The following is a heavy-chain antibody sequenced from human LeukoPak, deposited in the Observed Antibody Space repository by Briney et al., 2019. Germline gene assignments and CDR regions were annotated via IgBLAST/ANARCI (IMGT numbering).Heavy chain of an antibody. CDR2: IYWDDDK. Sequence: SGPTLVKPTQTLTLTCTFSGFSLSTSGVGVGWIRQPPGKALEWLALIYWDDDKRYSPSLKNRLTITKDTSKNQVVLTMTNMDPVDTATYYCAHRPSGLVRSQTTFDYWGQGTLVTVSS. V-gene: IGHV2-5*02. J-gene: IGHJ4*02. D-gene: IGHD3-3*01. CDR1: GFSLSTSGVG. CDR3: AHRPSGLVRSQTTFDY.